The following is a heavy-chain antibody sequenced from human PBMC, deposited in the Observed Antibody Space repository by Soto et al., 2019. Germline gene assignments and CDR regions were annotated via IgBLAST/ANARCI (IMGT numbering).Heavy chain of an antibody. V-gene: IGHV1-18*01. CDR3: ARDTRKELWVEGLNAMDV. Sequence: QVQLVQSGPEVKKSGASVKVSCKASAYTFTTYGVSWVRQAPGQGLEWMGWISGYNGQTNYAQKFRGRVTFTTDTSTSTDYMELRSLRPDDTAMYFCARDTRKELWVEGLNAMDVWGQGTTVTVSS. D-gene: IGHD3-16*01. J-gene: IGHJ6*02. CDR1: AYTFTTYG. CDR2: ISGYNGQT.